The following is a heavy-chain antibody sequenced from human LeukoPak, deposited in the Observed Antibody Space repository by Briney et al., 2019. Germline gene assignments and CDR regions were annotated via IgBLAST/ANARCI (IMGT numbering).Heavy chain of an antibody. CDR2: ISGSGDNT. V-gene: IGHV3-23*01. CDR3: AKDWDDYYGSGSYFDY. J-gene: IGHJ4*02. D-gene: IGHD3-10*01. Sequence: GGSLRLSCAASGFTFSSYAMNWVRQAPGKGLEWISSISGSGDNTYYADSVKGRFTISRDNSENTLYLQMNSLRAEDTAVYYCAKDWDDYYGSGSYFDYWGQGTLVTVSS. CDR1: GFTFSSYA.